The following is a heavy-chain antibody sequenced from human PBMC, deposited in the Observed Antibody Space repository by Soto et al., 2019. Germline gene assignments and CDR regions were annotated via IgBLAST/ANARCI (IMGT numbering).Heavy chain of an antibody. CDR2: ISGTSPST. Sequence: EVQLLESGGGLVQPGGSLRLSCAASGFTFSAYAMSWVRQAPGKGLEWVSAISGTSPSTYYADSVQGRFSISTDSSRKTLFLQMHTLRAEDTAVYFCATRIFGVDYWGQGTLVTVSS. CDR1: GFTFSAYA. V-gene: IGHV3-23*01. CDR3: ATRIFGVDY. D-gene: IGHD3-3*01. J-gene: IGHJ4*02.